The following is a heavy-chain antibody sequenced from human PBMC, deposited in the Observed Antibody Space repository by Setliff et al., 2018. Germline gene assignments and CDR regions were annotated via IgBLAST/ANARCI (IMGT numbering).Heavy chain of an antibody. CDR2: MNPNSGNT. V-gene: IGHV1-8*02. Sequence: ASVKVSCKASGYTFTGYYMYWVRQATGQGLEWMGWMNPNSGNTGYAQKFQGRVTMTRNTSISTAYMELSSLRSEDTAVYYCARGRERDYNFWSGYYTYYYYGMDVWGQGTTVTVSS. D-gene: IGHD3-3*01. CDR3: ARGRERDYNFWSGYYTYYYYGMDV. J-gene: IGHJ6*02. CDR1: GYTFTGYY.